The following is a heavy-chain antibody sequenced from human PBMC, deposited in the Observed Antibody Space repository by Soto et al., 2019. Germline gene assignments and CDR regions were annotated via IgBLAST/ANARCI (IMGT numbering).Heavy chain of an antibody. J-gene: IGHJ4*02. Sequence: SETLSLTCTVSGGSISSYYWSWIRQPPGKGLEWIGYIYYTGNTNYNPSLKGRVTISLHTSQNQFSLILNSVTAADTAVYYCERRDYYDTSGYYGYWGQGALVTVSS. CDR3: ERRDYYDTSGYYGY. CDR2: IYYTGNT. V-gene: IGHV4-59*01. CDR1: GGSISSYY. D-gene: IGHD3-22*01.